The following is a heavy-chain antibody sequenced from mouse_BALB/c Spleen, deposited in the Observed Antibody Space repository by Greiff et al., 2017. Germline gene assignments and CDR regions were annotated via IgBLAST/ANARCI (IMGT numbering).Heavy chain of an antibody. Sequence: DVKLQESGPSLVKPSQTLSLTCSVTGDSITSGYWNWIRKFPGNKLEYMGYISYSGSTYYNPSLKSRISITRDTSKNQYYLQLNSVTTEDTATYYCARIMITSHWYFDVWGAGTTVTVSS. J-gene: IGHJ1*01. CDR1: GDSITSGY. CDR3: ARIMITSHWYFDV. CDR2: ISYSGST. V-gene: IGHV3-8*02. D-gene: IGHD2-4*01.